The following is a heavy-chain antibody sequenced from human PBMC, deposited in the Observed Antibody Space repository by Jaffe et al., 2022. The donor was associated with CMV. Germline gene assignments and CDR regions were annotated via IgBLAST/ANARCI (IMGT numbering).Heavy chain of an antibody. Sequence: QVQLVQSGAEVKKPGASVKVSCKASGYTFTGYYMHWVRQAPGQGLEWMGWINPNSGGTNYAQKFQGRVTMTRDTSISTAYMELSRLRSDDTAVYYCARAPRDTAMAIRRYYFDYWGQGTLVTVSS. J-gene: IGHJ4*02. CDR1: GYTFTGYY. V-gene: IGHV1-2*02. CDR3: ARAPRDTAMAIRRYYFDY. CDR2: INPNSGGT. D-gene: IGHD5-18*01.